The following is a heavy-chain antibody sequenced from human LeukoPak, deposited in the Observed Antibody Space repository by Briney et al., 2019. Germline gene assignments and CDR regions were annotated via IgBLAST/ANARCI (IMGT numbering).Heavy chain of an antibody. Sequence: SETLSLTCTVSGGSISSSSYYWGWIRQPPGKGLQWIGSIYYSGSTYYNPSLKSRVTISVDTSKNQFSLKLSSVTAADTAVYYCARDSPHGGYGDAFDIWGQGTMVTVSS. CDR1: GGSISSSSYY. J-gene: IGHJ3*02. CDR3: ARDSPHGGYGDAFDI. V-gene: IGHV4-39*07. D-gene: IGHD5-18*01. CDR2: IYYSGST.